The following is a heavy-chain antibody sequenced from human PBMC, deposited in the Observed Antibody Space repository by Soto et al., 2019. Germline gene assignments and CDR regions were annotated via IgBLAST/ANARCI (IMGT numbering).Heavy chain of an antibody. CDR1: GFIFSSHS. J-gene: IGHJ4*02. CDR2: ISSSSSDI. Sequence: KPGGSLRLSCAATGFIFSSHSMIWVRQTSGKGLEWVSSISSSSSDIDYSDSVKGRFTISRDNAKNSLYLQMNSLRAEDTAVYYCARVGIYSGGYWFDYWGKGTLVTVSS. CDR3: ARVGIYSGGYWFDY. D-gene: IGHD2-21*01. V-gene: IGHV3-21*01.